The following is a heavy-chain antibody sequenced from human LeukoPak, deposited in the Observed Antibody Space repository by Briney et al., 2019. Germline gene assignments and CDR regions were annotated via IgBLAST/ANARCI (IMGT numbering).Heavy chain of an antibody. Sequence: ASVKVSCKASGYTFTSYDINWVRQATGQGLEWMGWMNPNSGNTGYAQKFQGRVTMTRDTSISTAYMELSRLRSDDTAVYYCASGGVGATSPYYYYYHMDVWGKGTTVTISS. CDR1: GYTFTSYD. D-gene: IGHD1-26*01. J-gene: IGHJ6*03. V-gene: IGHV1-8*02. CDR2: MNPNSGNT. CDR3: ASGGVGATSPYYYYYHMDV.